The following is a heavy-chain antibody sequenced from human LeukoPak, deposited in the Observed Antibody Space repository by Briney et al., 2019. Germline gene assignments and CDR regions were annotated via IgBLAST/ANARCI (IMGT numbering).Heavy chain of an antibody. D-gene: IGHD2-15*01. CDR3: AKYCSGGNCYSGLY. CDR2: ISGSGGTT. Sequence: GGSLRLSCAASGFTFSSFVLNWVRLAPGKGLEWVSTISGSGGTTYYADSVKGRFTISRDNSKNTVYLQMNSLRAEDTAVYYCAKYCSGGNCYSGLYWGQGTLVTVSS. V-gene: IGHV3-23*01. CDR1: GFTFSSFV. J-gene: IGHJ4*02.